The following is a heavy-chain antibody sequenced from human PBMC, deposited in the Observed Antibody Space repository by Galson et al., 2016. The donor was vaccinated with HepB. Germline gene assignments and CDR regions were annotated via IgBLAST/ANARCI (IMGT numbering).Heavy chain of an antibody. CDR2: INAGNGDT. Sequence: SVKVSCKASGYAFNTYGIHWVRQAPGQRLEWMGWINAGNGDTKYSQKFQGRVTITRDTSANTADMGLRSLRSEDTAVYYCARPVDSGSYSLYYGMDVWGQGTLVTVSS. D-gene: IGHD3-10*01. CDR1: GYAFNTYG. V-gene: IGHV1-3*01. J-gene: IGHJ6*02. CDR3: ARPVDSGSYSLYYGMDV.